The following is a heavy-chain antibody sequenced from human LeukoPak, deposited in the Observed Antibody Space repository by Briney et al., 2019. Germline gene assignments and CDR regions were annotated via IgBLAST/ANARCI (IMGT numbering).Heavy chain of an antibody. CDR1: GFTFTNAL. J-gene: IGHJ2*01. V-gene: IGHV3-15*01. CDR3: TTPPNYLDL. CDR2: IKSKIDGGTT. Sequence: GGSLRLSCAASGFTFTNALMSWVRQAPGKGLDWVGRIKSKIDGGTTDYAAPVNGRITISRDDSKNTLYLQMNSLKTEDTAIYYCTTPPNYLDLWGRGTLVTVSS.